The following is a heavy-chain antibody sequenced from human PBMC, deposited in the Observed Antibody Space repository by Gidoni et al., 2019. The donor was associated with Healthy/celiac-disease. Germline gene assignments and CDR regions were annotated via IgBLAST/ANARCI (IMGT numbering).Heavy chain of an antibody. J-gene: IGHJ2*01. CDR2: IKSKSDGGTE. CDR3: TTPRSGDQFYWYFDL. D-gene: IGHD3-3*01. V-gene: IGHV3-15*01. Sequence: EVQLEESGGGLVKPGGSLRLSCAASGFTFSNAWMSWVRQAPGKGLEWVGRIKSKSDGGTEDYAAPVKGRFTISRDDSKKTLYLQMNSLKTEDTGVYYCTTPRSGDQFYWYFDLWGRGTLITVSS. CDR1: GFTFSNAW.